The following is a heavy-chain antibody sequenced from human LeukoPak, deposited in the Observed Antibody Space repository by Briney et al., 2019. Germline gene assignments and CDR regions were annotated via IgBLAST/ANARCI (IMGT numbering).Heavy chain of an antibody. V-gene: IGHV4-38-2*02. CDR3: ARIKARTGFDP. CDR2: IYPTGST. J-gene: IGHJ5*02. CDR1: GYSISSGYY. Sequence: SETLSLTCTVSGYSISSGYYWGWIRQPPGKGLEWIGNIYPTGSTYYNPSLKSRVTISVDTSKNQFSLKLSSVTAADTAVYYCARIKARTGFDPWGQGTLVTVSS.